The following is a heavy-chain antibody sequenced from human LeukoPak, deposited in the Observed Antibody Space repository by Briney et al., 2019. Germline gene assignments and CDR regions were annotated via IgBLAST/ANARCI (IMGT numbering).Heavy chain of an antibody. CDR3: ARDEAFGQWLAPGDY. CDR1: GGTFSSYA. Sequence: AXVKVSCKASGGTFSSYAISWVRQAPGQGLEWMGRIIPIFGTANYAQKVQGRVTINTDESTSTAYMELSSLRSEDTAVYYCARDEAFGQWLAPGDYWGQGTLVTVSS. D-gene: IGHD6-19*01. J-gene: IGHJ4*02. V-gene: IGHV1-69*05. CDR2: IIPIFGTA.